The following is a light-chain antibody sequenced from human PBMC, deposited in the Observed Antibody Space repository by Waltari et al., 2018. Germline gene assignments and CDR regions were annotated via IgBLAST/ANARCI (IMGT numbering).Light chain of an antibody. Sequence: DIQMTQSPSSLSASVGDTVTITCRASQGISNSLAWYQQKPGEAPKLLLSASSRLESGVPAMFSGSGSGTDSTLTISRLQPEDLATYFCQLYYGDSLTFGGGTKVEIK. CDR1: QGISNS. CDR3: QLYYGDSLT. V-gene: IGKV1-NL1*01. J-gene: IGKJ4*01. CDR2: ASS.